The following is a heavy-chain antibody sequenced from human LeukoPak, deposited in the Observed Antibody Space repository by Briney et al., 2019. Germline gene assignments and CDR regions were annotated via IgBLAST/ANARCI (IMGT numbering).Heavy chain of an antibody. J-gene: IGHJ3*02. D-gene: IGHD1-26*01. CDR3: ARDRFVSWGANDAFDI. V-gene: IGHV4-4*07. CDR1: GGSISSYY. CDR2: IYTSGSI. Sequence: SETLSLTCTVSGGSISSYYWSRIRQPAGKGLEWIGRIYTSGSINYNPSLKSRVTMSVDTSKNQFSLKLSSVTAADTAVYYCARDRFVSWGANDAFDIWGQGTMVTVSS.